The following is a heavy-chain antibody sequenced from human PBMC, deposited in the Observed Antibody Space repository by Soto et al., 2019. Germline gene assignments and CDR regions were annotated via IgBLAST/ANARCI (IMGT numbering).Heavy chain of an antibody. CDR2: INPNSGGT. J-gene: IGHJ4*02. D-gene: IGHD6-13*01. Sequence: ASVKVSCKASGYTFTGYYMHWVRQAPGQGLEWMGWINPNSGGTNYAQRFQGRVTMTRDTSISTAYMEPSRLRSDDTAVYYCASLRAASRSWYSGGYFEYWGQGTLVPVCS. V-gene: IGHV1-2*02. CDR1: GYTFTGYY. CDR3: ASLRAASRSWYSGGYFEY.